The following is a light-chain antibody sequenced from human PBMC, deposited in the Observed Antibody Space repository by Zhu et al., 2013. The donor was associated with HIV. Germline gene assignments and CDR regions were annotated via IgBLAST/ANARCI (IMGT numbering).Light chain of an antibody. Sequence: DIQMTQSPSTLSASVGDRVTITCRASQTISSWLAWYQQKPGKAPKLLIYKASSLESGVPSRFSGSGSGTEFTLTISSLEPEDFGVYFCQQRFKWPPLTFGGGTRV. V-gene: IGKV1-5*03. CDR1: QTISSW. J-gene: IGKJ4*01. CDR3: QQRFKWPPLT. CDR2: KAS.